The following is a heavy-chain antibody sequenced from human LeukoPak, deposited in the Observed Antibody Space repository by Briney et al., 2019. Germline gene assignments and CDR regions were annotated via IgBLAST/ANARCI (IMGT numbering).Heavy chain of an antibody. Sequence: PGGSLRLSCAASGFTFSNYAMSWVRQAPGKGLEWVSAISGSGGSTGYADSVKGRFTISRDNAKNSLYLQMNSLRAEDTALYYCASIAAADFKRYYYYYYMDVWGKGTTVTVSS. CDR2: ISGSGGST. D-gene: IGHD6-13*01. CDR1: GFTFSNYA. J-gene: IGHJ6*03. V-gene: IGHV3-20*04. CDR3: ASIAAADFKRYYYYYYMDV.